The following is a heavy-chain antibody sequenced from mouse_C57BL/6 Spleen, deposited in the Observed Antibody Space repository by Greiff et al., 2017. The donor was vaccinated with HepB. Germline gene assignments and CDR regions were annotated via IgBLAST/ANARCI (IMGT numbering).Heavy chain of an antibody. V-gene: IGHV7-3*01. CDR3: ASSQSDVNYPLFDY. CDR1: GFTFTDYY. J-gene: IGHJ2*01. CDR2: IRNKANGYTT. Sequence: EVQVVEPGGGLVQPGGSLSLSCAASGFTFTDYYMSWVRQPPGKALEWLGFIRNKANGYTTEYSSSVKGWFTISRDNSQSILYLQMNALRAEDSATYYGASSQSDVNYPLFDYWGQGTTLTVSS. D-gene: IGHD2-1*01.